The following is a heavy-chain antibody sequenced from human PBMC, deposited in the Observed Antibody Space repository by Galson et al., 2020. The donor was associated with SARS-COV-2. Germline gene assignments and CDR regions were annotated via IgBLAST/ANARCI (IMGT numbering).Heavy chain of an antibody. Sequence: GGSLRLSCAASGFTFSSYGMHWVRQAPGKGLEWVGTIRHDGKTQHYVDSVRGRFTISRDNSKNTLYLQMNSLRVDDTAVYYCARNVKPYGSSEWDEYLHHWGQGTLVTFSS. J-gene: IGHJ1*01. V-gene: IGHV3-33*01. D-gene: IGHD1-26*01. CDR2: IRHDGKTQ. CDR1: GFTFSSYG. CDR3: ARNVKPYGSSEWDEYLHH.